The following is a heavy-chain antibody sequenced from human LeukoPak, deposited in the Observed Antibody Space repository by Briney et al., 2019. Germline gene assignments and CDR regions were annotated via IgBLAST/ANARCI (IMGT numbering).Heavy chain of an antibody. CDR1: GFTFSSYG. D-gene: IGHD3-9*01. CDR2: IWYDGSNK. Sequence: QPGGSLRLSCAASGFTFSSYGMHRVRQAPGKGLEWVAVIWYDGSNKYYADSVKGRFTISRDNSKNTLYLQMNSLRAEDTAVYYCARSPTGYCPPCYYYYGMDVWGQGTTVTVSS. V-gene: IGHV3-33*01. J-gene: IGHJ6*02. CDR3: ARSPTGYCPPCYYYYGMDV.